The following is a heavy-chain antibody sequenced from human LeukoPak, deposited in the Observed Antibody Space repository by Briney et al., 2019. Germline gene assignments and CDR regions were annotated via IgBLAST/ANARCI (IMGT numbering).Heavy chain of an antibody. J-gene: IGHJ4*02. CDR2: ISGSGGST. CDR3: ASNGDSPDGY. Sequence: GGSLRLSCAASGFTVSSNYMSWVRQAPGKGLEWVSAISGSGGSTYYADSVKGRFTISRDNSKNTLYLQMNSLRAEDTAVYYCASNGDSPDGYWGQGTLVTVSS. V-gene: IGHV3-23*01. CDR1: GFTVSSNY. D-gene: IGHD4-17*01.